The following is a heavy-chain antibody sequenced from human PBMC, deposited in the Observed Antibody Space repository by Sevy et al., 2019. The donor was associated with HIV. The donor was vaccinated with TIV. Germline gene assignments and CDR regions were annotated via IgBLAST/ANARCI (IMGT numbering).Heavy chain of an antibody. CDR3: AGGYCSSTSCHPELEYFKH. Sequence: GGSLRLSCAASGFTFSSHWMHWVRQAPGKGLVWVSRIKSDGSSTTYADSVKGRFTISSDNAKNTLYLQMNSLRAADTAVYYCAGGYCSSTSCHPELEYFKHWGKGTLVTVSS. V-gene: IGHV3-74*03. J-gene: IGHJ1*01. CDR2: IKSDGSST. CDR1: GFTFSSHW. D-gene: IGHD2-2*01.